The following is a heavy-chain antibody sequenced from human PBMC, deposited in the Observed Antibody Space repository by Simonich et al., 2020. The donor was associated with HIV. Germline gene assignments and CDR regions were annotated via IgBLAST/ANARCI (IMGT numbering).Heavy chain of an antibody. CDR3: ARGQFGVVVNPNWFDP. D-gene: IGHD3-3*01. Sequence: QVQLVQSGAEVKKPGSSVKVSCKASGGTFSNYAITWVRQAPGQGLEWMGGIIPFFGTGTYAQKFQGRVTITADESTSTVYMDLRSLRSEDTAMYYCARGQFGVVVNPNWFDPCGQGTLVTVSS. CDR1: GGTFSNYA. CDR2: IIPFFGTG. V-gene: IGHV1-69*13. J-gene: IGHJ5*02.